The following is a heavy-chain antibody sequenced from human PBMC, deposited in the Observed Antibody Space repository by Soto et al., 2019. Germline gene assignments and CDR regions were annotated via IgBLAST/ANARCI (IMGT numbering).Heavy chain of an antibody. V-gene: IGHV4-39*01. CDR2: IYYSGST. Sequence: SETLSLSCTVSGGSISSSSYYWGWIRQPPGKGLEWIGSIYYSGSTYYNPSLKSRVTISVDTSKNQFSLKLSSVTAADTAVYYCASIIAAQYYYYXMDVWGKGTTVTVSS. CDR1: GGSISSSSYY. J-gene: IGHJ6*03. CDR3: ASIIAAQYYYYXMDV. D-gene: IGHD6-13*01.